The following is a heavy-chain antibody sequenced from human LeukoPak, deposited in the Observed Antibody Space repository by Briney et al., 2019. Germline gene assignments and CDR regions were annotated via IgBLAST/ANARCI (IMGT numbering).Heavy chain of an antibody. Sequence: GGSLRLSCAASGFTFSSYAMHWVRQAPGKGLEWVAVLLYDGSNKYYADSVKGRFTISRDNSKNTLYLQMNSLRAEDTAMYYCAGVYDSSGPFYYYAMDVWGQGTTVTVSS. CDR2: LLYDGSNK. V-gene: IGHV3-30*04. D-gene: IGHD3-22*01. CDR3: AGVYDSSGPFYYYAMDV. CDR1: GFTFSSYA. J-gene: IGHJ6*02.